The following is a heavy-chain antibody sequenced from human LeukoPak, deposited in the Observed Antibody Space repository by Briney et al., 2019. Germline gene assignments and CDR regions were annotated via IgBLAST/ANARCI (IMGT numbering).Heavy chain of an antibody. J-gene: IGHJ4*02. CDR3: ARDQYYYDSGSYYRGFDY. Sequence: SETLSLTCIVSGDSISSGDYYWSWIRQPAGKGLEWIGRISSSGSTNYNPSLKSRVTISIGTSKNQFSLKLSSVTAADTAVYYCARDQYYYDSGSYYRGFDYWGQGTLVTVSS. CDR2: ISSSGST. V-gene: IGHV4-61*02. CDR1: GDSISSGDYY. D-gene: IGHD3-10*01.